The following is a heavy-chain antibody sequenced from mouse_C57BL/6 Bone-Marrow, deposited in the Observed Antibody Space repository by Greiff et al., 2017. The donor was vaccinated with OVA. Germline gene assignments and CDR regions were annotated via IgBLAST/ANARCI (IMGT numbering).Heavy chain of an antibody. CDR1: GYTFTSYT. J-gene: IGHJ4*01. CDR2: INPSSGYT. V-gene: IGHV1-4*01. CDR3: ARNGKHYYYAMDY. Sequence: VQLQQSGAELARPGASVKMSCKASGYTFTSYTMHWVKQRPGQGLEWIGYINPSSGYTKYNQKFKDKATLTADKSSSTAYMQLSSLTSEDSAVYYCARNGKHYYYAMDYWGQGTSVTVSS.